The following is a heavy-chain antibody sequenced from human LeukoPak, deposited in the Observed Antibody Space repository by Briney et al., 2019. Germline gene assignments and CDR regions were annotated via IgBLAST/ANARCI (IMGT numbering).Heavy chain of an antibody. CDR3: ARAVRYYDFWSGYKYFDY. CDR2: ISSSSSYI. Sequence: GGSLRLSCAASGFTFSSYAMSWVRQAPGKGLEWVSSISSSSSYIYYADSVKGRFTISRDNAKNSLYLQMNSLRAEDTAVYYCARAVRYYDFWSGYKYFDYWGQGTLVTVSS. J-gene: IGHJ4*02. V-gene: IGHV3-21*01. D-gene: IGHD3-3*01. CDR1: GFTFSSYA.